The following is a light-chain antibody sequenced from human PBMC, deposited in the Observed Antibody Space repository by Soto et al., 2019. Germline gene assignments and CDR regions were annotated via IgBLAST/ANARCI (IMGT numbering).Light chain of an antibody. CDR3: HEYGSSPMNP. CDR1: QSVSSSY. J-gene: IGKJ2*01. CDR2: GAS. V-gene: IGKV3-20*01. Sequence: EIVLTQSPGTLYLSPGERATLSCRASQSVSSSYLAWYQQKPGQAPRRLIYGASSRATGIPDRFSGSGSGTDFALTSSRLESEDVAVYYCHEYGSSPMNPFGQGTKLEIK.